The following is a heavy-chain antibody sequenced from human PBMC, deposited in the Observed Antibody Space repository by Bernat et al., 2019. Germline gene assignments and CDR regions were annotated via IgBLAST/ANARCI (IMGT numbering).Heavy chain of an antibody. D-gene: IGHD5/OR15-5a*01. J-gene: IGHJ4*02. CDR1: VFIFINTG. Sequence: HLRGSGGGLQKPGSSSGLSVLLSVFIFINTGINGVVRVQGRGRRGSGLIRNKRDGGTSDYAAPVKGRFFISRDDSTNTVYLQMNSLKSEDTAVYYCATDWFFCLHYWGRGTLVTVSS. V-gene: IGHV3-15*07. CDR3: ATDWFFCLHY. CDR2: IRNKRDGGTS.